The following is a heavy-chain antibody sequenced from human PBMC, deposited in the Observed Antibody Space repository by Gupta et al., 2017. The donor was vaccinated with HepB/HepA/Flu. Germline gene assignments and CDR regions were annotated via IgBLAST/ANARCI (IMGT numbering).Heavy chain of an antibody. Sequence: QVQLQESGPGLVKPSETLSLTCTVSGGSMSGYYWTWMRQPPGKELEWIGYMYYTGSTNDNPSLKSRVAVFVDTSKNQFSLRLSSVTAADTAVYFCARAPYADYGLDVWGQGNTVTVSS. J-gene: IGHJ6*02. D-gene: IGHD2-2*01. CDR3: ARAPYADYGLDV. CDR1: GGSMSGYY. V-gene: IGHV4-59*01. CDR2: MYYTGST.